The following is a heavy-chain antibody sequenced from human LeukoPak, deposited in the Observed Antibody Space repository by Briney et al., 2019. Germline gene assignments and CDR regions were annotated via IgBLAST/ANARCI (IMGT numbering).Heavy chain of an antibody. V-gene: IGHV4-34*01. Sequence: SETLSLTCTVSGGSISSYYWNWIRQPPGKGLEWIGEINHSGSTNYNPSLKSRVTISVDTSKNQFSLKLSSVTAADTAVYYCARGGVVAATLRQYGMDVWGQGTTVTVSS. CDR3: ARGGVVAATLRQYGMDV. CDR2: INHSGST. J-gene: IGHJ6*02. CDR1: GGSISSYY. D-gene: IGHD2-15*01.